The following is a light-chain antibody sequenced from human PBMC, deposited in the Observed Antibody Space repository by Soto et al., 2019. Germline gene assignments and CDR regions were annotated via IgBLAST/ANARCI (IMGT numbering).Light chain of an antibody. CDR1: SSNIGSDY. CDR2: TNY. Sequence: QPVLTQPPSASGTPGQRVTISCSGSSSNIGSDYVYWFQRLPGTAPKLLIYTNYQRPSGVPDRFSGSKSGTSASLAISGLRSEDEANYYCAAWDDSLSGWVFGGGTKVTVL. J-gene: IGLJ3*02. CDR3: AAWDDSLSGWV. V-gene: IGLV1-47*02.